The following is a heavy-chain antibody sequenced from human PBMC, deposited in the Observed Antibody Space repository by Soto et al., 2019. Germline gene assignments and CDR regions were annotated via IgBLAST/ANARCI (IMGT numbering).Heavy chain of an antibody. CDR3: VKQAHGLDGVAFDY. V-gene: IGHV3-64D*06. D-gene: IGHD2-15*01. J-gene: IGHJ4*02. CDR1: GFTFSSYD. CDR2: VSTSGRST. Sequence: GGSLRLSCSASGFTFSSYDMHGVRQVPGKGLEAISAVSTSGRSTYYADSVKDRFTISRDNSKNTLFLQMGSLRPEDTAIYYCVKQAHGLDGVAFDYWGQGTQVTVSS.